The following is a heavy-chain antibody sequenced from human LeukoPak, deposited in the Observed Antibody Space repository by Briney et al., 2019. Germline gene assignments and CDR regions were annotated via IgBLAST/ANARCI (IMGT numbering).Heavy chain of an antibody. CDR1: GGSINNSNW. CDR2: MHHSGSS. D-gene: IGHD6-13*01. Sequence: PSETLSLTCVVSGGSINNSNWWSWVRQPPGKGLEWIGEMHHSGSSHYNPSLKSRVTLSVDKSKNQFSLKLSSVTAADTAVYYCASRDSSSWLFHYWGQGTLVTVSS. CDR3: ASRDSSSWLFHY. V-gene: IGHV4/OR15-8*01. J-gene: IGHJ4*02.